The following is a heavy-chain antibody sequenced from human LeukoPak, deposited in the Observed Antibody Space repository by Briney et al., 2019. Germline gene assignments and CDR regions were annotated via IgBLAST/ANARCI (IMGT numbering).Heavy chain of an antibody. J-gene: IGHJ3*02. Sequence: ASVKVSCKASGYTFTSYGISWVRQAPGQGLEWMGWISAYNGNTNYAQKLQGRVTMTTDTSTSTAYMELRSLRSDDTAVYYCARYILLIAAAGKRDAFDIWGQGTMVTVSS. CDR2: ISAYNGNT. D-gene: IGHD6-13*01. CDR1: GYTFTSYG. V-gene: IGHV1-18*01. CDR3: ARYILLIAAAGKRDAFDI.